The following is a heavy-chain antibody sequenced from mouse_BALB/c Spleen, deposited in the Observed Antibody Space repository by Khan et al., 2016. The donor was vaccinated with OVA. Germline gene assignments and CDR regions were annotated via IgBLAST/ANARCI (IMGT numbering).Heavy chain of an antibody. CDR1: GYTFTTAG. J-gene: IGHJ4*01. CDR2: INTHSGVP. V-gene: IGHV9-4*02. CDR3: ARGGAAYYRYDGGAMDY. Sequence: QIQLVQSGPELKKPGETVRISCKASGYTFTTAGMQWVQKMPGKGLKWIGWINTHSGVPKYAEDFKGRFAFSLETSASTAYLQITNLKNEDMATYFCARGGAAYYRYDGGAMDYWGQGTSVTVSS. D-gene: IGHD2-14*01.